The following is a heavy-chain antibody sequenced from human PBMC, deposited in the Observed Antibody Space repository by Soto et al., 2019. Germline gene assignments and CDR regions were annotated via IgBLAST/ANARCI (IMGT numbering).Heavy chain of an antibody. CDR3: ARDRLGDYYYYYGMDV. D-gene: IGHD2-21*02. J-gene: IGHJ6*02. V-gene: IGHV1-2*02. CDR2: INPNSGGT. Sequence: QVQLVQSGAEVKKPGASVKVSCKASGYTFTGYYRHWVRQAPGQGLEWMGWINPNSGGTNYAQKFQGRVTMTRDTSISTAYMELSRMRSDDTAVYYCARDRLGDYYYYYGMDVWGQGTTVTVSS. CDR1: GYTFTGYY.